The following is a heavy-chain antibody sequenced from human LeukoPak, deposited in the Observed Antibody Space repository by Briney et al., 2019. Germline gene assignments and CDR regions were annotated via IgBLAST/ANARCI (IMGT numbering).Heavy chain of an antibody. CDR3: VGSHDFWSGSGY. J-gene: IGHJ4*02. V-gene: IGHV3-23*01. CDR1: GFTFSTYA. CDR2: ISGSGGST. D-gene: IGHD3-3*01. Sequence: PGGSLRLSCAASGFTFSTYAMSWVRQAPGKGLEWVSSISGSGGSTYYADSVKGRFTISRDNSKNTLYQRMNSLRAEDTAVYYCVGSHDFWSGSGYWGQGTLVTVSS.